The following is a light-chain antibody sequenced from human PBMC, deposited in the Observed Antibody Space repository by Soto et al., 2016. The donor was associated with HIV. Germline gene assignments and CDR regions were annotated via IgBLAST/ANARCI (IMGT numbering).Light chain of an antibody. CDR1: QDIRNS. Sequence: DIQMTQSPSSVSASVGDRVTITCRASQDIRNSLAWYQAKPGSAPKPPDLWCIHFASGVSSRFSGSGSGTEFTLTISSLQPEDFATYYCQQANTFPSSSAFGQGTKVEV. CDR3: QQANTFPSSSA. CDR2: CI. V-gene: IGKV1-12*02. J-gene: IGKJ1*01.